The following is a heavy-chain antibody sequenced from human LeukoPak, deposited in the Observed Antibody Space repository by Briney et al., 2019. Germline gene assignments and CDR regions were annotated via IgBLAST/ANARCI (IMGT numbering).Heavy chain of an antibody. D-gene: IGHD5-12*01. Sequence: SVKVSCKASGGTFSSYAISWVRQAPGQGLEWMGGIIPIFGTANYAQKFQGRVTITADESTSTAYMELRSLRSDDTAVYYCARGRSGYPEGTFDYWGQGTLVTVSS. J-gene: IGHJ4*02. CDR2: IIPIFGTA. CDR1: GGTFSSYA. V-gene: IGHV1-69*13. CDR3: ARGRSGYPEGTFDY.